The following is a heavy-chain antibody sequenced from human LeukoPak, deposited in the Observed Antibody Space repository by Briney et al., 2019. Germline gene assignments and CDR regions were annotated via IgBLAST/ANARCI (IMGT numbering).Heavy chain of an antibody. CDR1: GGSISSGGYY. V-gene: IGHV4-31*03. CDR2: IYYSGST. Sequence: SETLSLTCTVSGGSISSGGYYWSWIRQHPGKGLEWIGYIYYSGSTYYNPSLKSRVTISVDTSNNQFSLKLSSVTDTDTAVYYCARESSGSSWYIDYWGQGTLVTVSS. CDR3: ARESSGSSWYIDY. D-gene: IGHD6-13*01. J-gene: IGHJ4*02.